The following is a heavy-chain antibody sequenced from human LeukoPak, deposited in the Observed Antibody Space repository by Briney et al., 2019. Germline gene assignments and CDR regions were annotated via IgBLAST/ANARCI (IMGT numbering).Heavy chain of an antibody. CDR1: RFIFSSYA. Sequence: GGSLRLSCAASRFIFSSYAMHWVRQAPGKGLEWVAILSYDGSDKYYADSVKGRFTISRDNSRNTLYLQMNSLRTEDTAMYYCARGGSSWDFAFDIWGQGTMVTVSS. V-gene: IGHV3-30*04. J-gene: IGHJ3*02. D-gene: IGHD6-13*01. CDR2: LSYDGSDK. CDR3: ARGGSSWDFAFDI.